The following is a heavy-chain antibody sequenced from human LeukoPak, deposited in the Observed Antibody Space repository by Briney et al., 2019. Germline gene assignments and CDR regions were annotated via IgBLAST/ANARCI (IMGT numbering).Heavy chain of an antibody. CDR1: GYTFTGYY. J-gene: IGHJ4*02. Sequence: ASVKVSCKASGYTFTGYYMHWVRQAPGQGLEWMGWINPNSGGTNYAQKFQGRVTITADESTSTAYMELSSLRSEDTAVYYCANLLRDDYWGQGTLVTVPS. D-gene: IGHD3-22*01. CDR3: ANLLRDDY. CDR2: INPNSGGT. V-gene: IGHV1-2*02.